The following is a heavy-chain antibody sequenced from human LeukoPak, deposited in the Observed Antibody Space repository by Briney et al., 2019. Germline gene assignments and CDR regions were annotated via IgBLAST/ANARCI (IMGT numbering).Heavy chain of an antibody. V-gene: IGHV1-18*01. D-gene: IGHD3-9*01. CDR2: IRGDNGNT. CDR1: GYTFTDYA. Sequence: ASVKVSCKASGYTFTDYALHWVRQAPGQGLEWVGWIRGDNGNTNYAQKLQGRVTMTTDTSTSTAYMELRSLGPDETAVYYCARVDLLTGYYFFDYWGQGTLVTVSS. J-gene: IGHJ4*02. CDR3: ARVDLLTGYYFFDY.